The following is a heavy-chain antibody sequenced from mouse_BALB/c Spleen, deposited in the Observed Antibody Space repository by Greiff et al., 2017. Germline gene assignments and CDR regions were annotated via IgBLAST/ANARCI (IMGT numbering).Heavy chain of an antibody. CDR3: ARGGGNDY. J-gene: IGHJ2*01. CDR2: ISTYYGDA. Sequence: VQLQQSGAELVRPGVSVKISCKGSGYTFTDYAMHWVKQSHAKSLEWIGVISTYYGDASYNQKFKGKATMTVDKSSSTAYMELARLTSEDSAIYYCARGGGNDYWGQGTTLTVSS. D-gene: IGHD2-1*01. V-gene: IGHV1S137*01. CDR1: GYTFTDYA.